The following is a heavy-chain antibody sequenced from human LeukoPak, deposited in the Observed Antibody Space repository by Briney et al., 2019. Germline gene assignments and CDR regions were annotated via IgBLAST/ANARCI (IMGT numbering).Heavy chain of an antibody. D-gene: IGHD1-26*01. CDR3: ARDSLSGTHRLDY. CDR2: INSDGSNT. V-gene: IGHV3-74*01. J-gene: IGHJ4*02. Sequence: GGSLRLSCAASGFTFNNYWMHWVRQAPGKGLVWVSRINSDGSNTNYADSVKGRFTISRDNAKNTLYLQMNSLRAEDTAVYYCARDSLSGTHRLDYWGQGTLVTVSS. CDR1: GFTFNNYW.